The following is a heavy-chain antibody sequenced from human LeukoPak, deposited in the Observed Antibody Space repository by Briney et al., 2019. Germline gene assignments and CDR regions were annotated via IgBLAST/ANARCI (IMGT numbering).Heavy chain of an antibody. J-gene: IGHJ4*02. CDR1: GYTFTSYA. Sequence: ASVKVSCKASGYTFTSYAMNWVRQAPGQGLEWMGWMNPNSGNAGYAQKFQDRVTMTRNTSISTAYMELSSLRSEDTAVYYCARGAWYSGAYTTLYYFDYWGQGTLVTVSS. D-gene: IGHD6-19*01. CDR2: MNPNSGNA. V-gene: IGHV1-8*02. CDR3: ARGAWYSGAYTTLYYFDY.